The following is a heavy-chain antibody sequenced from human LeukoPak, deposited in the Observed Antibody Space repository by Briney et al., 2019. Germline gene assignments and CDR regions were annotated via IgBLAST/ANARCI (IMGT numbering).Heavy chain of an antibody. CDR3: AKESILPDGGNSISWFDP. V-gene: IGHV4-61*02. CDR1: GGSISSGSYY. Sequence: SQTLSLTCTVSGGSISSGSYYWSWIRQPAGKGLEWIGRIYTSGSTNYNPSLKSRVTISVDTSKNQFSLKLSSVTAADTAVYYCAKESILPDGGNSISWFDPWGQGTLVTVCS. CDR2: IYTSGST. D-gene: IGHD4-23*01. J-gene: IGHJ5*02.